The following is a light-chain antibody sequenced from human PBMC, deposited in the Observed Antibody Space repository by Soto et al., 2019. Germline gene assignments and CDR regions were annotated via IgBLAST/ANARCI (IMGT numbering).Light chain of an antibody. CDR2: GAS. CDR1: QSVSSSY. CDR3: QQYDSSPRT. Sequence: EIVLTLSPGTLSWSPGERAALSCRASQSVSSSYLAWYQQKPGQASRLLLYGASSRATGIPDRFSGSGSGTDFTLTISRLEPEDFAVYYCQQYDSSPRTFGQGTKVDIK. J-gene: IGKJ1*01. V-gene: IGKV3-20*01.